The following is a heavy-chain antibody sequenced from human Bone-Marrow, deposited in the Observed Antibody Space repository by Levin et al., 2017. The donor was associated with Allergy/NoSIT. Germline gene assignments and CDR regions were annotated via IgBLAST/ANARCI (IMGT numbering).Heavy chain of an antibody. CDR3: AKAGTTVMLDYSYLDV. Sequence: AGGSLRLSCTISGFIFADYAMNWVRQAPGRGLEWVSGLDGSSGKTHYADVVKGRFTISREYSKNTLFLQMNSLRVEDTARYYCAKAGTTVMLDYSYLDVWGEGTAVTVSS. D-gene: IGHD4-17*01. V-gene: IGHV3-23*01. CDR1: GFIFADYA. J-gene: IGHJ6*03. CDR2: LDGSSGKT.